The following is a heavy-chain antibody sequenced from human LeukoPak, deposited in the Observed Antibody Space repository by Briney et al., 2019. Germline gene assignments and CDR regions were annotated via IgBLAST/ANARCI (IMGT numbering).Heavy chain of an antibody. CDR2: ISYDGSNK. Sequence: HPGRSLRLSCAASGFTFSSYAMHWVRQAPGKGLEWVAVISYDGSNKYYADSVKGRSTISRDNSKNTLYLQMNSLRAEDTAVYYCARVESRGYSYGFSVDYWGQGTLVTVSS. CDR3: ARVESRGYSYGFSVDY. V-gene: IGHV3-30*04. CDR1: GFTFSSYA. D-gene: IGHD5-18*01. J-gene: IGHJ4*02.